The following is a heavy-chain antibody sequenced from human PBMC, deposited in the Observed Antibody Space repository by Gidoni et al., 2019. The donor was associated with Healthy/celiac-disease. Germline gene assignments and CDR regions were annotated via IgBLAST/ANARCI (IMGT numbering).Heavy chain of an antibody. CDR3: ARGDIAVAFDY. Sequence: QVQLVESGGGVVQPGRSLRLSCAASGFTFSSYAMHWVRQAPGKGLEWVAVISYDGSNKYYADSVKGRFTISRDNSKNTLYLQMNSLRAEDTAVYYCARGDIAVAFDYWGQGTLVTVSS. J-gene: IGHJ4*02. CDR2: ISYDGSNK. D-gene: IGHD6-19*01. V-gene: IGHV3-30-3*01. CDR1: GFTFSSYA.